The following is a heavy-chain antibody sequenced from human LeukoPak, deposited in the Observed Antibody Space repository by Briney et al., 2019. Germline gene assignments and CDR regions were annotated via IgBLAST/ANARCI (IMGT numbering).Heavy chain of an antibody. D-gene: IGHD3-9*01. CDR1: GFTFSGSA. CDR3: TSQTYDILSGYYTFDY. V-gene: IGHV3-73*01. J-gene: IGHJ4*02. Sequence: GGSLRLSCAASGFTFSGSAMHWVRQASGKGLEWVGRIRSKANSYATAYAASVKGRFTISRDDSKNTAYLQMNSLKTEDTAVYYWTSQTYDILSGYYTFDYWGPGTLVTVSS. CDR2: IRSKANSYAT.